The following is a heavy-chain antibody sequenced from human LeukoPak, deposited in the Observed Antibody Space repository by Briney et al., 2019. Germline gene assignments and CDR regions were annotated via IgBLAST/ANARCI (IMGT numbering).Heavy chain of an antibody. CDR1: GFTFSSYS. J-gene: IGHJ3*02. D-gene: IGHD6-6*01. Sequence: PGGSLRLSCAASGFTFSSYSMNWVRQAPGKGLEWVSYISSSSSTIYYADSVKGRFTISRDNAKNSLYLQMNSLRAEDTAVYYCAREEPSIAARGAFDIWGQGTMVTVSS. V-gene: IGHV3-48*01. CDR3: AREEPSIAARGAFDI. CDR2: ISSSSSTI.